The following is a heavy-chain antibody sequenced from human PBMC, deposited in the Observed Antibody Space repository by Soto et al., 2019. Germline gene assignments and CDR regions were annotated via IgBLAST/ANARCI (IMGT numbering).Heavy chain of an antibody. CDR2: FNPNGGST. D-gene: IGHD3-3*01. CDR3: AREEGQVWPYDFWSGYQTSYFDY. V-gene: IGHV1-2*04. J-gene: IGHJ4*02. Sequence: GASVKVSCKASGYSFTSYCVHWVRQAPGQGLEWMGIFNPNGGSTNYAQKFQGWVTMTRDTSISTAYMELSRLRSDDTAVYYCAREEGQVWPYDFWSGYQTSYFDYWGQGTLVTVS. CDR1: GYSFTSYC.